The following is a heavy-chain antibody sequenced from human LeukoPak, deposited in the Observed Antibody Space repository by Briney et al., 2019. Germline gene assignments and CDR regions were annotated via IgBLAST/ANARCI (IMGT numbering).Heavy chain of an antibody. CDR3: ARLIFPTYCTNGVCYYFDY. CDR1: GGSLSSSSYY. J-gene: IGHJ4*02. Sequence: PSQSLSLTCTVSGGSLSSSSYYWGWLRHPPGKGFEWSGRIYFGESTYYNPSLKNRVTISVDTSKNQFSLKLSSVTPADTAVYYCARLIFPTYCTNGVCYYFDYWGQGTLVTVSS. D-gene: IGHD2-8*01. CDR2: IYFGEST. V-gene: IGHV4-39*01.